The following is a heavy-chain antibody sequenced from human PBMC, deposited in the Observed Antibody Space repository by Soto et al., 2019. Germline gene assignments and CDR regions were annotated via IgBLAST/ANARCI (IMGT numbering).Heavy chain of an antibody. CDR2: INAGNGNT. CDR1: RYTFTSYA. Sequence: GASVKVSCKASRYTFTSYAIHLVRQAPGQRLEWMGWINAGNGNTKYSQKFQGRVTITRDTSASTAYMELSSLRSEDTAVYYFARDGGYSYARYYYYMDVWGKGTTVTVSS. J-gene: IGHJ6*03. V-gene: IGHV1-3*01. D-gene: IGHD5-18*01. CDR3: ARDGGYSYARYYYYMDV.